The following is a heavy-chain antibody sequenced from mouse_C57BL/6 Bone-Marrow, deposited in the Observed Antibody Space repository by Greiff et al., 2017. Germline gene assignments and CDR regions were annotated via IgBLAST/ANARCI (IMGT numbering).Heavy chain of an antibody. CDR3: ARYDYGFAY. V-gene: IGHV7-3*01. J-gene: IGHJ3*01. D-gene: IGHD2-4*01. CDR1: GFTFTDYY. CDR2: IRNKANGYKT. Sequence: EVKLVESGGGLVQPGGSLSLSCAASGFTFTDYYMSWVRQPPGKALEWLGFIRNKANGYKTEYSASVKGRFTISRDNSQSILYLQMNALRAEDSATYYCARYDYGFAYWGQGTLVTVSA.